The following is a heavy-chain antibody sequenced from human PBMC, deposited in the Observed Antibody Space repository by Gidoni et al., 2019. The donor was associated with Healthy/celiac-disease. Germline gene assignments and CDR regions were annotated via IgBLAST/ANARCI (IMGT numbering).Heavy chain of an antibody. Sequence: EVQLLESGGGLVQPGGSLRLSCAASGFTFSSYAMSWVRQAPGKGLEWVSAISGSGGSTYYADSVKGRFTISRDNFKYTLYLQMNSLRAEDTAVYYCARDSGSWPNNWFDPWGQGTLVTVSS. CDR3: ARDSGSWPNNWFDP. J-gene: IGHJ5*02. CDR2: ISGSGGST. D-gene: IGHD6-13*01. V-gene: IGHV3-23*01. CDR1: GFTFSSYA.